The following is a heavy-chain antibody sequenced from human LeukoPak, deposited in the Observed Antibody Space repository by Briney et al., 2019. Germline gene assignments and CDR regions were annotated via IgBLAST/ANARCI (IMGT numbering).Heavy chain of an antibody. J-gene: IGHJ4*02. CDR2: INHSGST. Sequence: SETLSLTCTVSGGSIRSSYYYWGWIRQPPGKGLEWIGEINHSGSTNYNPSLKSRVTISVDTSKNQFSLKLSSVTAADTAVYYCARGPSYSSGWYVFDYWGQGTLVTVSS. CDR1: GGSIRSSYYY. V-gene: IGHV4-39*07. D-gene: IGHD6-19*01. CDR3: ARGPSYSSGWYVFDY.